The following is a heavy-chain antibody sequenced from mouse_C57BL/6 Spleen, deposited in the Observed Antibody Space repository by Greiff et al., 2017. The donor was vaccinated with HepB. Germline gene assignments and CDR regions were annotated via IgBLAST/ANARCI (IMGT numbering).Heavy chain of an antibody. CDR2: IDPEDGET. D-gene: IGHD2-5*01. CDR1: GFNIKDYY. J-gene: IGHJ3*01. CDR3: ASSRAYYSNYGWFAY. Sequence: EVQLVESGAELVKPGASVKLSCTASGFNIKDYYMHWVKQRTEQGLEWIGRIDPEDGETKYAPKFQGKATITADTSSNTAYLQLSSLTSEDTAVYYCASSRAYYSNYGWFAYWGQGTLVTVSA. V-gene: IGHV14-2*01.